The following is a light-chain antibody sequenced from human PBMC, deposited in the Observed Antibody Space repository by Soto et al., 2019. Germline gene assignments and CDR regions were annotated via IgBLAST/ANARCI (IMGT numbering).Light chain of an antibody. CDR3: QHYNTYSWT. V-gene: IGKV1-5*03. Sequence: DIQMTQSPSTLSASVGDRVTITCRASQSISDWLAWYQQKPGKAPKLLIYKASTVESGVPSRFSGSGSGAEFILTISSLQHADYAAYYCQHYNTYSWTFGQGTKVEIK. CDR1: QSISDW. CDR2: KAS. J-gene: IGKJ1*01.